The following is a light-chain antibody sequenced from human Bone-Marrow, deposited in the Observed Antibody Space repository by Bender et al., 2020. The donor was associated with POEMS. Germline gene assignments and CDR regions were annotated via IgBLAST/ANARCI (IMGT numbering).Light chain of an antibody. Sequence: QSALTQPRSVSGSPGQSVTISCTGTRNDIGGYKYVSWYQQHPGKAPKLMINEVSKRPSGVPDRFSGSKSGNTASLTISGLQAEDEADYYCCSYAGSHTKVFGTGTKVTVL. J-gene: IGLJ1*01. CDR2: EVS. CDR3: CSYAGSHTKV. CDR1: RNDIGGYKY. V-gene: IGLV2-11*01.